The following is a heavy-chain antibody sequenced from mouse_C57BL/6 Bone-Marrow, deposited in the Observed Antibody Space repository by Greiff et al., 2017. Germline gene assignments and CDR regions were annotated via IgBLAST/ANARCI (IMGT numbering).Heavy chain of an antibody. CDR2: IDPSDSYT. D-gene: IGHD6-2*01. Sequence: VQLQQPGAELVRPGTSVKLSCKASGYTFTSYWMHWVKQRPGQGLEWIGVIDPSDSYTNYNQKFKGKATLTVGTSSSTAYMQLSSLTSEDSAVYYCARESLYYFYYWGQGTTLTVSS. CDR1: GYTFTSYW. CDR3: ARESLYYFYY. V-gene: IGHV1-59*01. J-gene: IGHJ2*01.